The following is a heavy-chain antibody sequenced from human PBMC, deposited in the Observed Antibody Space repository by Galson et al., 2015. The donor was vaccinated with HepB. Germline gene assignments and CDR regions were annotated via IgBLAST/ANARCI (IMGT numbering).Heavy chain of an antibody. J-gene: IGHJ4*02. Sequence: SLRLSCAASGFTFSDHYMDWVRQAPGKALEWVGRSRNKPKNFSTAYAASVKGRFTISRDASKNSLYLQMDSLKTEDASVYYCTVPAVTPTFSFDYWGQGILVTVSS. CDR2: SRNKPKNFST. CDR1: GFTFSDHY. CDR3: TVPAVTPTFSFDY. D-gene: IGHD2-2*01. V-gene: IGHV3-72*01.